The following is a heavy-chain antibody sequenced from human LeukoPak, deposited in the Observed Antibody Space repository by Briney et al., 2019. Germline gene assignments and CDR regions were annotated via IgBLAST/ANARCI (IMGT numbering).Heavy chain of an antibody. Sequence: PGGSLRLSCTASGFTLSSYAMSWFRQAPGKGLEWVGFIRSKAYGGTTEYAASVKGRFTISRDDSKSIAYLQMNSLKTEDTAVYYCTRDGSSAPAPHYWGQGTLVTVSS. CDR1: GFTLSSYA. D-gene: IGHD6-19*01. CDR3: TRDGSSAPAPHY. J-gene: IGHJ4*02. V-gene: IGHV3-49*03. CDR2: IRSKAYGGTT.